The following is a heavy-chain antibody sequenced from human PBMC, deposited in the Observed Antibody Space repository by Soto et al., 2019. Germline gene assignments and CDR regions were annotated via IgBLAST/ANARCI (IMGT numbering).Heavy chain of an antibody. CDR1: GYTFTSYD. CDR2: MNPNSGNT. CDR3: AREDRYYDFSFDP. V-gene: IGHV1-8*01. D-gene: IGHD3-3*01. Sequence: QVQLVQSGAEVKKPRASVKVSCKASGYTFTSYDINWVRQATGQGLEWMGWMNPNSGNTGYAQKFQGRVTMTRNTSISTAYMELSSLRSEDTAVYYGAREDRYYDFSFDPWGQGTLVTVSS. J-gene: IGHJ5*02.